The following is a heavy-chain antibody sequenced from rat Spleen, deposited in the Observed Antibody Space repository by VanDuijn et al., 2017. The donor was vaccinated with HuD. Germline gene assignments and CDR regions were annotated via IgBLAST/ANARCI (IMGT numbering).Heavy chain of an antibody. CDR2: ISYDGGST. D-gene: IGHD1-7*01. J-gene: IGHJ2*01. V-gene: IGHV5-20*01. CDR3: TRDQGYYGYPPGDY. CDR1: GFTFSDYY. Sequence: EVQLVESGGGLVQPGRSLKLSCAASGFTFSDYYMAWVRQAPKKGLEWVASISYDGGSTYYPDSVKGRFTISRDNAKSTLYLQMNSLRSEDTATYYCTRDQGYYGYPPGDYWGQGVMVTVSS.